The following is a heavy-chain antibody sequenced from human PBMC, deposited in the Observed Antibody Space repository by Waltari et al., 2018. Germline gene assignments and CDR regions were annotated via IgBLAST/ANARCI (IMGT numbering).Heavy chain of an antibody. CDR3: ARVSSSSWYIYFDY. CDR2: IYYSGST. D-gene: IGHD6-13*01. CDR1: GGSVSSGRYY. J-gene: IGHJ4*02. Sequence: QVQLQESGPGLVKPSEPLSLPCTVSGGSVSSGRYYWSWIRQPPGKGLEWIGYIYYSGSTNYNPSLKSRVTISVDTSKNQFSLKLSSVTAADTAVYYCARVSSSSWYIYFDYWGQGTLVTVSS. V-gene: IGHV4-61*01.